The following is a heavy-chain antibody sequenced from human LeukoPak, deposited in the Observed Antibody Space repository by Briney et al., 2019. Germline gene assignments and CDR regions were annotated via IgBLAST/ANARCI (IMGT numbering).Heavy chain of an antibody. D-gene: IGHD5-24*01. CDR3: AKRGMTTIKEGFDY. CDR1: GFTFSIYA. V-gene: IGHV3-23*01. Sequence: GGSLRLSCAASGFTFSIYAMSWVRQAPGKGLEWVSAVSDIGRSTYYADSVKGRFTISRDNSKNTLYLHMNSLRAEDTAVYYCAKRGMTTIKEGFDYWGQGTLVTVSS. CDR2: VSDIGRST. J-gene: IGHJ4*02.